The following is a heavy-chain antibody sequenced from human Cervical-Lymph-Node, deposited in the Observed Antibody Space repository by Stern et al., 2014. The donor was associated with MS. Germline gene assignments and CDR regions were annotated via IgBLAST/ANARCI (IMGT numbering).Heavy chain of an antibody. CDR2: INPNNGAA. V-gene: IGHV1-2*06. CDR3: ARDIVLVPAARGPADY. D-gene: IGHD2-2*01. J-gene: IGHJ4*02. Sequence: QVQLVQSGAEVKKPGASVKVSCKASGYTFNSYYIHWVRQAPGQGLEWMGRINPNNGAANYAQKFHDRVTMTKDTSITTAYMELSRLTSDDTAFYFCARDIVLVPAARGPADYWGQGTLVSVSS. CDR1: GYTFNSYY.